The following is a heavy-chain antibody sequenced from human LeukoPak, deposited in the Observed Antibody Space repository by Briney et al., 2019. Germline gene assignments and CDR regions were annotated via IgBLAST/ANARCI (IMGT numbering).Heavy chain of an antibody. CDR3: ERVHYYDSSGFDY. J-gene: IGHJ4*02. D-gene: IGHD3-22*01. CDR2: INWNGSGA. Sequence: GGSLRLSCAASGFTFDDYGMSWVRQAPGKGLEWVSGINWNGSGAGYADSVKGRFTISRDNAKNSLYLQMNSLRAEDTAVYYCERVHYYDSSGFDYWGQGTLVTVSS. CDR1: GFTFDDYG. V-gene: IGHV3-20*04.